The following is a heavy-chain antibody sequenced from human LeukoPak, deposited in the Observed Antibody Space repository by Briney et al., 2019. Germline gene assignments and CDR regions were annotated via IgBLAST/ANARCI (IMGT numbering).Heavy chain of an antibody. V-gene: IGHV3-7*01. D-gene: IGHD5-18*01. Sequence: PGGSLRLSCAASGFTFKAYWMSWVRQAPGTGLEWVVNIQQDGSEKNYVDSVKGRFTISRDNARNSLYLEMNSLRAADTAVYYCARLRYTYGKNFDYWGQGTLVTVSS. J-gene: IGHJ4*02. CDR3: ARLRYTYGKNFDY. CDR2: IQQDGSEK. CDR1: GFTFKAYW.